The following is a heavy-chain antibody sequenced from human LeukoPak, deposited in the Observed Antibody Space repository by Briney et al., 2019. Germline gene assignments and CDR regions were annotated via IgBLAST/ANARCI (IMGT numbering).Heavy chain of an antibody. D-gene: IGHD1-26*01. CDR3: ANQRRSGSYSGGD. CDR2: INSEGSTT. CDR1: GFTFSSSW. Sequence: TGGSLRLSCAASGFTFSSSWMHWVRQAPGKGLVWVSRINSEGSTTSYADSVKGRFTISGDNAKNTLYLQMNSLRAEDTAVYYCANQRRSGSYSGGDWGQGTLVTVSS. V-gene: IGHV3-74*01. J-gene: IGHJ4*02.